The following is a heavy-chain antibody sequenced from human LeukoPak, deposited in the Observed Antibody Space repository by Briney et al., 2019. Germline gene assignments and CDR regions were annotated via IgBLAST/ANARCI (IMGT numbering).Heavy chain of an antibody. Sequence: ASVKVSCKASGYTSTSYGISWVRQAPGQGLEWMGWISAYNGNTNYAQKLQGRVTMTTDTSTSTAYMELRSLRSDDTAVYYCARDVRRSGYCSGGSCYSRLGYWGQGTLVTVSS. V-gene: IGHV1-18*01. CDR2: ISAYNGNT. D-gene: IGHD2-15*01. CDR1: GYTSTSYG. J-gene: IGHJ4*02. CDR3: ARDVRRSGYCSGGSCYSRLGY.